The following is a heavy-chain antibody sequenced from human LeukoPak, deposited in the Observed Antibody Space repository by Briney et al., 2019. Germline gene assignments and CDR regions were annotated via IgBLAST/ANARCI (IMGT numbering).Heavy chain of an antibody. V-gene: IGHV3-30*03. D-gene: IGHD2-15*01. CDR3: ARGYCSGGSCYSRLPQVLGMDV. CDR1: GFTFSSYG. Sequence: PGGSLRLSCAASGFTFSSYGMHWVRQASGKGLEWVAVISYDGSNKYYADSVKGRFTISRDNSKNTLYLQMNSLRAEDTAVYYCARGYCSGGSCYSRLPQVLGMDVWGQGTTVTVSS. J-gene: IGHJ6*02. CDR2: ISYDGSNK.